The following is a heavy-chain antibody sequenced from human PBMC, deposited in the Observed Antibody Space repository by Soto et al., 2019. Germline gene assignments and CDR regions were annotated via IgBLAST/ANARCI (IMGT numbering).Heavy chain of an antibody. CDR1: GGSFSGYY. CDR2: INHSGST. Sequence: QVQLQQWGAGLLKPSETLSLTCAVYGGSFSGYYGSWIRQPPGKGLEWIGEINHSGSTNYNPSLKSRVTISVDTSKNQFSLKPSSVTAADTAVYYCARGPYCSGGSCYSYYYYGMDVWGQGTTVTVSS. V-gene: IGHV4-34*01. D-gene: IGHD2-15*01. J-gene: IGHJ6*02. CDR3: ARGPYCSGGSCYSYYYYGMDV.